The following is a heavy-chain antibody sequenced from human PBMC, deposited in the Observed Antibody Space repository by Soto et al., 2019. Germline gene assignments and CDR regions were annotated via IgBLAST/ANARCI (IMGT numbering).Heavy chain of an antibody. CDR1: GFTFSNYW. CDR2: INSDGSRT. J-gene: IGHJ6*02. CDR3: ARESTEITLFGMDV. D-gene: IGHD1-20*01. V-gene: IGHV3-74*01. Sequence: SLRLSCAASGFTFSNYWMYWVRQAPGKGLVWVSRINSDGSRTNYADSVKGRLSISRDNAKNTLYLQMNSLRAEDTAVYYCARESTEITLFGMDVWGQGTTVTVSS.